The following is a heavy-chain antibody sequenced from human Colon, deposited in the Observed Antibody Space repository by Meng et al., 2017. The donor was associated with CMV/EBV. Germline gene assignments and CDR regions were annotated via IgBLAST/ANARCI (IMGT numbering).Heavy chain of an antibody. D-gene: IGHD2-21*01. J-gene: IGHJ3*01. CDR1: NATIRSTSYY. CDR2: IYYSGST. CDR3: ARDRNIDVVIALRSSFDV. V-gene: IGHV4-39*07. Sequence: SETLSLTCTVSNATIRSTSYYWGWIRQPPGKGLEWIGSIYYSGSTSYNPSLSGRVSISVDTSKNRFSLKLTSVTAADTAMYYCARDRNIDVVIALRSSFDVWGEGTMVTVS.